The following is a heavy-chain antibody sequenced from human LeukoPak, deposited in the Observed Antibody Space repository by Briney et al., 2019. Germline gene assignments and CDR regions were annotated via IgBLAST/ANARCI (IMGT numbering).Heavy chain of an antibody. CDR2: INWNGRIT. D-gene: IGHD5-18*01. V-gene: IGHV3-20*04. CDR1: GFTFDDYA. J-gene: IGHJ6*03. Sequence: GPLRLSCAASGFTFDDYALNWVRQVPGRGLEWVSGINWNGRITEYADSVKDRFTISRQNTKNSQYLYMNNLGGGDTALYFCARGSVQLWLRDTYYYMDVWGKGTTVTVSS. CDR3: ARGSVQLWLRDTYYYMDV.